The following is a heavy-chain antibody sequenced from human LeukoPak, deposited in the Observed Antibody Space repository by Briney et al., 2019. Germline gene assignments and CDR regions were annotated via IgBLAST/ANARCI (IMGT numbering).Heavy chain of an antibody. D-gene: IGHD3-10*01. CDR3: ARESNKVVRGVIITHAFDY. J-gene: IGHJ4*02. CDR2: IYYSGST. CDR1: GGSISSGDYY. V-gene: IGHV4-30-4*08. Sequence: SETLSLTCTVSGGSISSGDYYWSWIRQPPGKVLEWIGYIYYSGSTYYNPSLKSRVTISVDTSKNQFSLKLSSVTAADTAVYYCARESNKVVRGVIITHAFDYWGQGTLVTVSS.